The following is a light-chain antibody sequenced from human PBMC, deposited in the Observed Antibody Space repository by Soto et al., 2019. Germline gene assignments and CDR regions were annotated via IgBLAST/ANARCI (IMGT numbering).Light chain of an antibody. CDR1: QSVSNSY. CDR2: NAS. V-gene: IGKV3-20*01. CDR3: QQYVRSPLT. J-gene: IGKJ4*01. Sequence: EIVLTQSPGTLSLSPGERAPLSCRASQSVSNSYLAWYQQRPGQAPRLLIYNASSRATGIPDRFSGSGSGTDFTLTISRLEPEDFAVYYCQQYVRSPLTFGGGTKVEIK.